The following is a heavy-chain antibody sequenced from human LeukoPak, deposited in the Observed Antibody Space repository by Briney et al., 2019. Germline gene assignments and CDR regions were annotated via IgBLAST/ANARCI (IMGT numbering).Heavy chain of an antibody. V-gene: IGHV4-39*07. D-gene: IGHD2-2*01. CDR1: GGSITSNSYY. CDR3: ARERREQLLPPYTRSVTYFDY. CDR2: ITYSGST. Sequence: SETLSLTCTVSGGSITSNSYYWRWLRQPPGKGLEWIGSITYSGSTYYNPSLKRRVTISIDTSKNQFSLKLSSVTAADTAVYYCARERREQLLPPYTRSVTYFDYWGQGTLVTVSS. J-gene: IGHJ4*02.